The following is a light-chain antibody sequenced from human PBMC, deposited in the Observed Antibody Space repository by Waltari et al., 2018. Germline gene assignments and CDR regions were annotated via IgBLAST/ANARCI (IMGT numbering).Light chain of an antibody. Sequence: DIVMTQSPDSLAVSLGERATINCKSSQSVLYSSNNKNYLAWFQQKAGQPPKLLMSWASTRESGVPDRFSGSGSGTDFTLTINSLQAEDVAVYYCHQYHSSPFTFGGGTKVEIK. CDR3: HQYHSSPFT. V-gene: IGKV4-1*01. J-gene: IGKJ4*01. CDR1: QSVLYSSNNKNY. CDR2: WAS.